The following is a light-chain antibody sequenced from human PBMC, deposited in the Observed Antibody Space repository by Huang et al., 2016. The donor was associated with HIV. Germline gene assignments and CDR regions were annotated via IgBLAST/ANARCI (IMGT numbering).Light chain of an antibody. V-gene: IGKV1-9*01. CDR1: QGISSY. J-gene: IGKJ1*01. Sequence: QLTQSPSSLSASVGDRVTITCRASQGISSYLAWYQQRPGKAPQLLIYEASTLQSGVPSRLSGSGSGTDFTLTISSLQPEDYATYYCQQLNIYPWTFGQGTKVEI. CDR3: QQLNIYPWT. CDR2: EAS.